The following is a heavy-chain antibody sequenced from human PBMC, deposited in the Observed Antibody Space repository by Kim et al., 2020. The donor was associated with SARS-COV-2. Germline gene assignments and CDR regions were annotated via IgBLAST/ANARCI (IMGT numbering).Heavy chain of an antibody. CDR3: ASGYSYGYAKYYFDY. D-gene: IGHD5-18*01. CDR1: GGSISSGGYY. Sequence: SETLSLTCTVSGGSISSGGYYWSWIRQHPGKGLEWIGYIYYSGSTYYNPSLKSRVTISVDTSKNQFSLKLSSVTAADTAVYYCASGYSYGYAKYYFDYWGQGTLVTVSS. J-gene: IGHJ4*02. CDR2: IYYSGST. V-gene: IGHV4-31*03.